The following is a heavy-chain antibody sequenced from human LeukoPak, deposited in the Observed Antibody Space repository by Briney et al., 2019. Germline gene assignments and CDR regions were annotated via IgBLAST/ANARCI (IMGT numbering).Heavy chain of an antibody. CDR1: GFTFSSYG. CDR3: AKDQPQYCSGGSCYPGGFDY. Sequence: GGSLRLSCAASGFTFSSYGMHWFRQAPGKGLEWVAFTRYDGSIKYYVDSVKGRFTISRDNPKNTLYLRMNSLRAEDTAVYYCAKDQPQYCSGGSCYPGGFDYWGQGTLVTVSS. CDR2: TRYDGSIK. D-gene: IGHD2-15*01. J-gene: IGHJ4*02. V-gene: IGHV3-30*02.